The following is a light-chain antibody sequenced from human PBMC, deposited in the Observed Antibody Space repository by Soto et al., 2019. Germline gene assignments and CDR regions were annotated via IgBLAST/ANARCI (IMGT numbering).Light chain of an antibody. CDR3: QQYGSSPAT. V-gene: IGKV3-20*01. CDR1: QSVSSSY. CDR2: GAS. Sequence: EIVLTQSPGTLSLSPGERATLCCRASQSVSSSYLAWYQQKPGQAPRLLIYGASSRATGIPDRFSGSGSGTDFTLTISRLGPEDFAVYYCQQYGSSPATFGGGTKVEIK. J-gene: IGKJ4*01.